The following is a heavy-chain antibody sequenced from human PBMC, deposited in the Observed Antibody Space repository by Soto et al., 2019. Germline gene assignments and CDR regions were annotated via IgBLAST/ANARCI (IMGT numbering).Heavy chain of an antibody. Sequence: SETLSLTCTVSGGSISSGGYYWSWIRQHPGKGLEWIGYIYYSGSTYYNPSLKSRVTISVDTSKNQFSLKLSSVTAADTAVYYCARAEDSSGYFPDASDIWGHGTMVTVSS. CDR1: GGSISSGGYY. CDR3: ARAEDSSGYFPDASDI. V-gene: IGHV4-31*03. J-gene: IGHJ3*02. CDR2: IYYSGST. D-gene: IGHD3-22*01.